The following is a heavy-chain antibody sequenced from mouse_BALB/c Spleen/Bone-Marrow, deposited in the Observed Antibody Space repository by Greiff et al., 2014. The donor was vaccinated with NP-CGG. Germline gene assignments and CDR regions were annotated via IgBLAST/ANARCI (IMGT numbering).Heavy chain of an antibody. J-gene: IGHJ4*01. D-gene: IGHD2-14*01. V-gene: IGHV5-4*02. CDR3: ARDRGVQGYAMDY. CDR2: ISDGSTYT. CDR1: GFTLSDYY. Sequence: DVKLVESGGGLVKPGGSLKLSCAASGFTLSDYYMYWVRQTPEKRLEWVATISDGSTYTYYPDSVKGRFTISRDNAKNNLYLQMSSLKSEDTALYYCARDRGVQGYAMDYWGQGTSVTVSS.